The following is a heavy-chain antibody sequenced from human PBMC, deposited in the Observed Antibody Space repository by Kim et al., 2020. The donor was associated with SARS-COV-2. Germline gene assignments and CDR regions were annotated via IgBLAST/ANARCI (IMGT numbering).Heavy chain of an antibody. CDR2: INLSGST. Sequence: SETLSLTCAVYGGSFSGYYWSWIRQTPRKGPEWIGEINLSGSTNYNPSLRSRVTISEDTSKNQFSLMLASVTAADTAVDYFARGSTHLQAGGYYYSGMNVWGLGTTVT. V-gene: IGHV4-34*01. CDR1: GGSFSGYY. CDR3: ARGSTHLQAGGYYYSGMNV. J-gene: IGHJ6*02. D-gene: IGHD1-1*01.